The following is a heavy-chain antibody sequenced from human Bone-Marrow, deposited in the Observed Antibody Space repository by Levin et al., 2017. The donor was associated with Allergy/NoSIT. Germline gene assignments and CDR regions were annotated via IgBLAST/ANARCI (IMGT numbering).Heavy chain of an antibody. CDR1: GGSFSGYY. V-gene: IGHV4-34*01. Sequence: NSSETLSLTCAVYGGSFSGYYWSWIRQPPGKGLEWIGEINHSGSTNYNPSLKSRVTISVDTSKNQFSLKLSSVTAADTAVYYCARVRVVVVPAAMRYGMDVWGQGTTVTVSS. CDR3: ARVRVVVVPAAMRYGMDV. J-gene: IGHJ6*02. CDR2: INHSGST. D-gene: IGHD2-2*01.